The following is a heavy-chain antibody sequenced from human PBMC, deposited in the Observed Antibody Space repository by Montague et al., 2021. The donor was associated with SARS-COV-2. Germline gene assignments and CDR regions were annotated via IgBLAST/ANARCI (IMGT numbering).Heavy chain of an antibody. J-gene: IGHJ5*02. V-gene: IGHV4-59*01. CDR3: ARAYCGGDCHVGP. CDR2: IYDSGSA. Sequence: SETLSLTCTVSVGSISNYYWTWIRQPPGKGLEWIGYIYDSGSANYNPSPKSRSTISVDTSNNQFSLRLSSVTAADTAVYYCARAYCGGDCHVGPWGQGILVTVPS. D-gene: IGHD2-21*02. CDR1: VGSISNYY.